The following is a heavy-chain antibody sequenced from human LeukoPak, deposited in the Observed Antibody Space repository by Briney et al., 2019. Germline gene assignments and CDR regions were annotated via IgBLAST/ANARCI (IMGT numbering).Heavy chain of an antibody. J-gene: IGHJ6*02. D-gene: IGHD6-13*01. CDR2: ISGSGGST. CDR1: GFTFSSYA. CDR3: AKDKQQLVKWIYYYGMDV. Sequence: GGSLRLSCAASGFTFSSYAMSWVRQAPGQGPEWVSAISGSGGSTYYADSVKGRFTISRDNSKNTLYLQMNSLRAEDTAVYYCAKDKQQLVKWIYYYGMDVWGQGTTVTVSS. V-gene: IGHV3-23*01.